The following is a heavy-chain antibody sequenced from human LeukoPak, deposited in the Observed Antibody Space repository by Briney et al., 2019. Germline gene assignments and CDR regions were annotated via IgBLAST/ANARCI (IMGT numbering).Heavy chain of an antibody. CDR2: ISGSGGST. Sequence: PGGSLRLSCAASGFTFSSYWMSWVRQAPGKGLEWVSAISGSGGSTYYADSVKGRFTISRDNSKNTLYLQMNSLRAEDTALYYCAKVLRAQYSSSSDGFDIWGQGTMVTVSS. CDR3: AKVLRAQYSSSSDGFDI. J-gene: IGHJ3*02. CDR1: GFTFSSYW. V-gene: IGHV3-23*01. D-gene: IGHD6-6*01.